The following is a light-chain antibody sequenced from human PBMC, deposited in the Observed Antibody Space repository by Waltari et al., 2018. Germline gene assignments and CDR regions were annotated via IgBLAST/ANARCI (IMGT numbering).Light chain of an antibody. CDR1: QSIRSY. Sequence: DIQMTQSPSSLSASVGDRVTITCRASQSIRSYLNWYQQKPGKAPKLLIYAASSLQSGVPSRFSGSESGTDFTLTISSLQPEDFATYYCQQSYSTLITFGQGTRLEIK. CDR3: QQSYSTLIT. J-gene: IGKJ5*01. V-gene: IGKV1-39*01. CDR2: AAS.